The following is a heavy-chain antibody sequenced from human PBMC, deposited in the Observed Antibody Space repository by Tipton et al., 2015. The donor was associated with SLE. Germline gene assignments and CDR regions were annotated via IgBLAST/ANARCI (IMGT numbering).Heavy chain of an antibody. J-gene: IGHJ5*02. CDR1: GGATGSSSYH. CDR3: ARTLVGATGNYFDP. CDR2: IYYTGST. Sequence: GLVKPSETLSLTCTVSGGATGSSSYHWGWIRQPPGKGLEWIGTIYYTGSTYYNPSLRSRVTISMDTSKKQFSLKLRSVGAADTAVYYCARTLVGATGNYFDPWGQGTLVTVSS. D-gene: IGHD1-26*01. V-gene: IGHV4-39*01.